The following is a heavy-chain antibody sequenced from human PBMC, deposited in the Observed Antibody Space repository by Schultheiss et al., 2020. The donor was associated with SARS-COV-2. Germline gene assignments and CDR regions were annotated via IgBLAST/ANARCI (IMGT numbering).Heavy chain of an antibody. D-gene: IGHD3-22*01. CDR1: GESFSGYY. V-gene: IGHV4-34*01. Sequence: SETLSLTCAVYGESFSGYYWSWIRQPPGKGLEWIGEIDHGGSTNYNPSLKSRVTISVDTSKNQFSLKLSSVTAADTAVYYCARDRFHQYFDSGMDVWGQGTTVTVSS. CDR2: IDHGGST. CDR3: ARDRFHQYFDSGMDV. J-gene: IGHJ6*02.